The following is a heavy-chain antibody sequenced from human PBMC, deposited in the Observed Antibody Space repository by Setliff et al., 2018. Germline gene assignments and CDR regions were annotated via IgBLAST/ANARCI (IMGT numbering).Heavy chain of an antibody. J-gene: IGHJ5*01. CDR3: ARARYCSGGRCYWTRLDS. CDR1: DVSISGYY. D-gene: IGHD2-15*01. Sequence: TLSLTCTVSDVSISGYYWSWIRQPPGKGLEWIGYIHSSGRSNYNPSLKSRVTTSIDTSKNQFSLKLSSVTAADTAVYYCARARYCSGGRCYWTRLDSWAQGTLVTVSS. V-gene: IGHV4-4*08. CDR2: IHSSGRS.